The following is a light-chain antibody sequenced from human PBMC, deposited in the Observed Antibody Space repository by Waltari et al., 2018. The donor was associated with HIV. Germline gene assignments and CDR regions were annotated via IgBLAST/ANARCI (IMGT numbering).Light chain of an antibody. CDR3: QAWDNTIAV. V-gene: IGLV3-1*01. Sequence: YDVSQSDPVSVSPGQRVTIPSVGGSLAGQIVTWYQLKPGRSHHLVIDERNRLASGIPYRFSVSKSGKTATLTIRGIQPADEGQYFCQAWDNTIAVFGGGT. CDR2: ERN. J-gene: IGLJ2*01. CDR1: SLAGQI.